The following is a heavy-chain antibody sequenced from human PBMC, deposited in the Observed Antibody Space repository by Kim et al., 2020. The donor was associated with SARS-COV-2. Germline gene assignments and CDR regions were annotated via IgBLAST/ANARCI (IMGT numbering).Heavy chain of an antibody. Sequence: YRPYFQGKVTISADKSTTTAYLQWSSLKASDTAMYYCARSAGPYDYYFDYWGQGTLVTVSS. CDR3: ARSAGPYDYYFDY. J-gene: IGHJ4*02. V-gene: IGHV5-51*01. D-gene: IGHD3-16*01.